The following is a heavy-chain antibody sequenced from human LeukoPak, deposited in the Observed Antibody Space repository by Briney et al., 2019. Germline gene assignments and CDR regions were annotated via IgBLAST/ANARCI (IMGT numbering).Heavy chain of an antibody. Sequence: PSETLSLTCTVSGGSISSSSYYWGWIRQPPGKGLDWIRSIYYSGSTYYNPSLKSRVTISVDTSKNQFSLKLSSVTAADTAVYYCANDDSSGYTGLFDYWGQGTLVTVSS. V-gene: IGHV4-39*01. CDR2: IYYSGST. J-gene: IGHJ4*02. CDR3: ANDDSSGYTGLFDY. D-gene: IGHD3-22*01. CDR1: GGSISSSSYY.